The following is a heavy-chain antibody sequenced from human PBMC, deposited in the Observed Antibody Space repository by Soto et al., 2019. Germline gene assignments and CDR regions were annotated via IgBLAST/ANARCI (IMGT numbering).Heavy chain of an antibody. CDR2: FDPEDGET. V-gene: IGHV1-24*01. Sequence: QVQLVQSGAEVKKPGASVKVSCKVSGYTLTELSMHWVRQAPGKGLECMGGFDPEDGETIYAQKFQGRVTMTEDTSTDTAYMELSSLRSEDTAVYYCATVQAWGIAAAVAFDIWGQGTMVTVSS. J-gene: IGHJ3*02. CDR3: ATVQAWGIAAAVAFDI. CDR1: GYTLTELS. D-gene: IGHD6-13*01.